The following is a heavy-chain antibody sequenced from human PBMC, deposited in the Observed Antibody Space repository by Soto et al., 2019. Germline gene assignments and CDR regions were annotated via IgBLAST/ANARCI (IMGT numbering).Heavy chain of an antibody. Sequence: QVQLVQSGTEVKKPGASVKVSCKASGYTFTSYGIHWVRQAPGQRLEWMGWINAANGDTKYSPKCQGRVTITRDTSASTAYMELSSLRSEVTSVYYCVRRHVSATGIDWFDPWGQGTLVTRSS. J-gene: IGHJ5*02. D-gene: IGHD6-13*01. V-gene: IGHV1-3*01. CDR2: INAANGDT. CDR1: GYTFTSYG. CDR3: VRRHVSATGIDWFDP.